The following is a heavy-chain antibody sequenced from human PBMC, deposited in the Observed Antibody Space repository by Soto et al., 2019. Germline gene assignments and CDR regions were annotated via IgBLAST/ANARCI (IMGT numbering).Heavy chain of an antibody. J-gene: IGHJ5*02. CDR1: GYTFTGYY. Sequence: QVQLVQSGAEVTKPGASVKVSCKASGYTFTGYYMHWVRPATGQGLEWLGWINPKSGGTNYAQKFQGRVTITRDTSISTAYMELSRLRADDPAVYYCARGGYCSITSCYANWFDPWGQGTMVTVSS. D-gene: IGHD2-2*01. V-gene: IGHV1-2*02. CDR2: INPKSGGT. CDR3: ARGGYCSITSCYANWFDP.